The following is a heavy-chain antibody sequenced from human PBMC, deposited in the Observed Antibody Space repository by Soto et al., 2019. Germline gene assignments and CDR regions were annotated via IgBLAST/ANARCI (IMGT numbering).Heavy chain of an antibody. J-gene: IGHJ4*02. CDR1: GFTFSTYA. D-gene: IGHD3-10*01. CDR3: AREGCSLVTSGSYFHD. CDR2: IWYDGSNK. Sequence: QVQLVESGGGVVQPGRSLRLSCVASGFTFSTYAMQWVRQAPGKGLEWVALIWYDGSNKYYADSVKGRFTISRDNSKNMLYLQLNSLIADDTDVYYCAREGCSLVTSGSYFHDGGQGTPVTVSS. V-gene: IGHV3-33*01.